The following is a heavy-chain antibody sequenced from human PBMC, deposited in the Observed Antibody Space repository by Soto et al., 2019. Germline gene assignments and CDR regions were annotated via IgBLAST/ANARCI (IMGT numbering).Heavy chain of an antibody. CDR2: ISKRGDAT. CDR1: GFTFSSSA. CDR3: AKMSYFGNPTGGDS. D-gene: IGHD3-10*01. Sequence: EVQLLESGGALVQPGGSLRLSCAASGFTFSSSAMAWARQAPGEGLEWLSCISKRGDATFYADSVKGRFTISRDNSKNTLYLQKNSLGADDATVYNCAKMSYFGNPTGGDSWRQGTLVTVSS. V-gene: IGHV3-23*01. J-gene: IGHJ4*02.